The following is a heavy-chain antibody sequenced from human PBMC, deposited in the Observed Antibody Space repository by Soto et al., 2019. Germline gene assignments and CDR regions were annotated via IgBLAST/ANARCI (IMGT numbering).Heavy chain of an antibody. CDR3: AKKVNSGSGSQFFDY. CDR2: FRSGGDDETT. V-gene: IGHV3-23*01. D-gene: IGHD3-10*01. Sequence: PGGSLRLSCAASGFTFSSYSMSRVRQAPGKGLEWVSGFRSGGDDETTYYADAVRGRFTISRDNSKNTLFLQMNSLRAEDTAIYYCAKKVNSGSGSQFFDYWGQGTLVTVSS. J-gene: IGHJ4*02. CDR1: GFTFSSYS.